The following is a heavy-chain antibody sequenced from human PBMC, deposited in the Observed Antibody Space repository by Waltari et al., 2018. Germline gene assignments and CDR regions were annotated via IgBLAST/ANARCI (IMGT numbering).Heavy chain of an antibody. CDR2: ISYDGSNK. D-gene: IGHD6-19*01. J-gene: IGHJ4*01. CDR1: GFTFSSYG. V-gene: IGHV3-30*18. CDR3: AKDSPYSSGFDY. Sequence: QVQLVESGGGVVQPGRSLRLSCAASGFTFSSYGMHWVRQAPGKGLEWVAVISYDGSNKYYADSVKGRFTISRDNSKNTLYLQMNSLRAEDTAVYYCAKDSPYSSGFDYWGQEPWSPSPQ.